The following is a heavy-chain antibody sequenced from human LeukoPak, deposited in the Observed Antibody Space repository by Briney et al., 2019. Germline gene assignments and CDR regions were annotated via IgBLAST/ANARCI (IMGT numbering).Heavy chain of an antibody. CDR3: ARREVKLDFFDF. J-gene: IGHJ4*02. CDR2: TYWDDEK. V-gene: IGHV2-5*02. D-gene: IGHD1-1*01. Sequence: SGPTLLNPTQTLTLTCTFSGFSLSPRAVGVGWISQHPGQALEWLALTYWDDEKRYSPYLKSRLTITKDTSKNQVVLIMTNMDPMDTATYYCARREVKLDFFDFWGQGTLVTVSS. CDR1: GFSLSPRAVG.